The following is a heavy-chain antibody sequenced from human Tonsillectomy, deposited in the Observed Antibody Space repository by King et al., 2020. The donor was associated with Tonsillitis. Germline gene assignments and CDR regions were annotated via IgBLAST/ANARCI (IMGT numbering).Heavy chain of an antibody. CDR1: GFTFSSYA. CDR2: IYSGGSST. J-gene: IGHJ4*02. V-gene: IGHV3-23*03. CDR3: AKVETYYYDSSGYYSFYFDY. Sequence: VQLVESGGGLVQPGGSLRLSCAASGFTFSSYAMSWVRQAPGKGLEWVSVIYSGGSSTYYADSVKGRFTISRDNSKNTLYLQMNSLRAEDTAVYYSAKVETYYYDSSGYYSFYFDYWGQGTLVTVSS. D-gene: IGHD3-22*01.